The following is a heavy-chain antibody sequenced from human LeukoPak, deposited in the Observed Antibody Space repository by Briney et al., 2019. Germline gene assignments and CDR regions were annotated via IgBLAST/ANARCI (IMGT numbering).Heavy chain of an antibody. J-gene: IGHJ4*02. V-gene: IGHV3-30*01. Sequence: SGGSLRLSCAASGFTFSSYAMHWVRQAPGKGLEWVAVISYDGSNKYYADSVKGRFTISRDNSKNTLYLQMNSLRAEDTAVYYCARDEVPTGSGYYDSSGYYDYWGQGTLVTVSS. CDR2: ISYDGSNK. D-gene: IGHD3-22*01. CDR3: ARDEVPTGSGYYDSSGYYDY. CDR1: GFTFSSYA.